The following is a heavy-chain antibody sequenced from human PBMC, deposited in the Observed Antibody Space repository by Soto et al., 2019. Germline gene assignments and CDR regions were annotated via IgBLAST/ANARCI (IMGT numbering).Heavy chain of an antibody. CDR3: AKFGMATTKRSPPYYIDY. V-gene: IGHV3-23*01. Sequence: PGGSLRLSCAASGFTFSSYAMSWVRQAPGKGLEWVSFISGSGGNTYYADSVKGRFTFSRDNSKNTLYLQMNSLRAEDTAVYYCAKFGMATTKRSPPYYIDYWGQGALVTV. J-gene: IGHJ4*02. D-gene: IGHD1-1*01. CDR1: GFTFSSYA. CDR2: ISGSGGNT.